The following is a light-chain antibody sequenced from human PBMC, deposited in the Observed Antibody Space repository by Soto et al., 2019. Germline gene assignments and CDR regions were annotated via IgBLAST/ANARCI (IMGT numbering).Light chain of an antibody. CDR1: QSISSW. Sequence: DIQMTQSPSTLSASVGDRVTITCRASQSISSWLAWYQQKPGKAPKLLIYDASSLESGVPSRFSGSGSGTEFTLTISSLQPDDFASYYCQQYHGFSSFGQGTKVNSK. V-gene: IGKV1-5*01. CDR2: DAS. J-gene: IGKJ1*01. CDR3: QQYHGFSS.